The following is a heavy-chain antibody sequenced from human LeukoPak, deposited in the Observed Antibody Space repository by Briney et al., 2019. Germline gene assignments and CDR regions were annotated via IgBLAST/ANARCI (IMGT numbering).Heavy chain of an antibody. D-gene: IGHD1-26*01. CDR2: ISGSGGST. Sequence: GGSLRLSCAASGFTFSSYAMSWVRQAPGKGLEWVSAISGSGGSTYYADSVKGRFTISRDNSKNTLYLQMNSLRAEDTAVYYCAKEGISGSYWYGYYYGMDVWGQGTTVTVSS. CDR1: GFTFSSYA. CDR3: AKEGISGSYWYGYYYGMDV. V-gene: IGHV3-23*01. J-gene: IGHJ6*02.